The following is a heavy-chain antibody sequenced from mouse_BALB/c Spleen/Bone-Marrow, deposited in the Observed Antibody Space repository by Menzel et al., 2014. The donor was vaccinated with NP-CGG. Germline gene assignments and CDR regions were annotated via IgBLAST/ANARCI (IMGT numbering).Heavy chain of an antibody. CDR1: GYTFXSYT. CDR3: ARSYYDYDRAWFAY. D-gene: IGHD2-4*01. V-gene: IGHV1-4*01. Sequence: LQESGAELARPGASVKMSCKASGYTFXSYTMHWVKQRPGQGLEWIGYINPSSGYTNYNQKFKDEATLTADKSSSTAYTQLSSLTSEDSVVYYCARSYYDYDRAWFAYWGQGTLVTVSA. CDR2: INPSSGYT. J-gene: IGHJ3*01.